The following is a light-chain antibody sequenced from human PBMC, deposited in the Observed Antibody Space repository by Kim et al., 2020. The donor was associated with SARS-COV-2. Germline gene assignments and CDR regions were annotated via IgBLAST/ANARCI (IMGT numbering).Light chain of an antibody. Sequence: VAPGQTASITCSGDKLGDKYACWYQQKPGQSPVLVIYQDVKRPSGIPERFSGSNSGNTATLTISGTQAMDEADYYCQAWDSSTAVFGGGTQLTVL. CDR3: QAWDSSTAV. CDR2: QDV. V-gene: IGLV3-1*01. CDR1: KLGDKY. J-gene: IGLJ3*02.